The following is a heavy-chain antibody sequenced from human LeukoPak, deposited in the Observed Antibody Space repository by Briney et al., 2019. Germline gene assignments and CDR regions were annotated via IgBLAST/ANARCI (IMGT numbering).Heavy chain of an antibody. Sequence: GGSLRLSCAASGFTFSSYWMHWVRHAPGKGLVWVSRINSDGSSTSYADSVKGRFTISRDNAKNTLYLQMNSLRVEDTAVYYCARDEPTVTTGPPVGSWGQGTLVTVSS. CDR1: GFTFSSYW. CDR2: INSDGSST. V-gene: IGHV3-74*01. CDR3: ARDEPTVTTGPPVGS. J-gene: IGHJ4*02. D-gene: IGHD4-17*01.